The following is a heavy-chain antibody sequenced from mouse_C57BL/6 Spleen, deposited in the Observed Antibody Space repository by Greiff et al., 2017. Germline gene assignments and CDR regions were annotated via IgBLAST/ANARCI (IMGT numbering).Heavy chain of an antibody. CDR2: IYPGSGNT. CDR3: AREAFGSSPYLDY. CDR1: GYSFTSYY. V-gene: IGHV1-66*01. D-gene: IGHD1-1*01. Sequence: VQLQESGPELVKPGASVKISCKASGYSFTSYYIHWVKQRPGQGLEWIGWIYPGSGNTKYNEKFKGKATLTADTSSSTAYMQLSSLTSEDSAVYYCAREAFGSSPYLDYWGQGTTLTVSS. J-gene: IGHJ2*01.